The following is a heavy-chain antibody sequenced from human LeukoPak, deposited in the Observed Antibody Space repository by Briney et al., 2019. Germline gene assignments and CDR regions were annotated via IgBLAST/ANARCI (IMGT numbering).Heavy chain of an antibody. Sequence: SETLSLTCAVYGGSFSGYYWRWIRQSPGKGLEWIGEINHSGYTNYNPSLKSRVTISVDTSKNQFSLKLSSVTAADTAVYYCARAGSSWYNNWFDPWGQGTLVTVSS. J-gene: IGHJ5*02. CDR1: GGSFSGYY. CDR2: INHSGYT. V-gene: IGHV4-34*01. CDR3: ARAGSSWYNNWFDP. D-gene: IGHD6-13*01.